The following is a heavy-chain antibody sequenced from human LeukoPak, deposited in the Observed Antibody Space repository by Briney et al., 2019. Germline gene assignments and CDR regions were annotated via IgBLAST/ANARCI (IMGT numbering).Heavy chain of an antibody. CDR1: GFTFSTYW. V-gene: IGHV3-74*01. Sequence: GESLRLSCAASGFTFSTYWMHWVRQAPGKGLVWVSRINSDARNTNYADSVQGRFTISRDNAKNTLYLQMNSLRVEDTAVYYCASGIGVGDSFDIWGQGTMVTVSS. D-gene: IGHD3-3*01. J-gene: IGHJ3*02. CDR3: ASGIGVGDSFDI. CDR2: INSDARNT.